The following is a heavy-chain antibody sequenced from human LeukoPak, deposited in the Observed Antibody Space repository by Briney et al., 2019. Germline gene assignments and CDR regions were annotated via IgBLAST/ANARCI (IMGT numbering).Heavy chain of an antibody. CDR1: GFTFSSYS. J-gene: IGHJ4*02. V-gene: IGHV3-21*01. CDR3: AKDPHIVVGRGDFDY. CDR2: ISSSSSYI. Sequence: PGGPLRLSCAASGFTFSSYSMSWVRQASGKGLEWVSSISSSSSYIYYADSVKGRFTISRDNSKNTLYLQMNSLRAEDTAVYYCAKDPHIVVGRGDFDYWGQGTLVTVSS. D-gene: IGHD2-21*01.